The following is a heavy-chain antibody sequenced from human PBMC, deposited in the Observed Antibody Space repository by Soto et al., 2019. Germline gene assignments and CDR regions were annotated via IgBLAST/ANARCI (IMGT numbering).Heavy chain of an antibody. CDR3: ARDYFDSSGYYWVDY. CDR2: IYYTGST. CDR1: GGSISSYY. Sequence: QVQLQESGPGLVKPSETLSLTCTVSGGSISSYYWSWIRQPPGKGLEWIGYIYYTGSTNYNPSLNSRVTISLDMSKTQFSLKLSSVTAADTAVYYCARDYFDSSGYYWVDYWGQGTLVTVSS. D-gene: IGHD3-22*01. V-gene: IGHV4-59*01. J-gene: IGHJ4*02.